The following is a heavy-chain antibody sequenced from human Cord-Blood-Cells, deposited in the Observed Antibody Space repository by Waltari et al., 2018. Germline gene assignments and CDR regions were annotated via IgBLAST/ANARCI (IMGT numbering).Heavy chain of an antibody. CDR1: GFTFFGSA. Sequence: EVQLVESGGGLVQPGGSLKLSCAASGFTFFGSAMHWVRQASGKGLEWVGRIRSKANRYATAYAASVKGRFTISRDDSKNTAYLQMNSLKTEDTAVYFCTRQGSSSSDYWGQGTLVTVSS. V-gene: IGHV3-73*02. D-gene: IGHD6-6*01. CDR3: TRQGSSSSDY. CDR2: IRSKANRYAT. J-gene: IGHJ4*02.